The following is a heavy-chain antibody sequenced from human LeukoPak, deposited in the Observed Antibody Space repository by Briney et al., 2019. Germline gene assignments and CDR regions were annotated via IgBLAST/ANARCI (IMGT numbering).Heavy chain of an antibody. CDR3: AKWQWLPYFDY. V-gene: IGHV3-30-3*02. CDR2: ISYDGSNK. D-gene: IGHD6-19*01. CDR1: GFTFSSYA. Sequence: TGGSLRLSCAASGFTFSSYAMHWVRQAPGKGLEWVAVISYDGSNKYYADSVKGRFTISRDNSKNTLYLQMNSLRAEDTAVYYCAKWQWLPYFDYWGQGTLVTVSS. J-gene: IGHJ4*02.